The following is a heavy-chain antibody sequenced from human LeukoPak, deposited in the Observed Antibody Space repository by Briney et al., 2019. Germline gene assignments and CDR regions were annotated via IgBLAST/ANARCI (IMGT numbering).Heavy chain of an antibody. CDR2: IHYTGTT. V-gene: IGHV4-59*01. CDR3: ARDRDDSSTYYFRLDP. Sequence: PSETLSLTCTVSSDSISSYYWSWIRQPPGKGLEWIGYIHYTGTTSYNPSLKSRVTISVDTSKHQFSLALSSVTAADTAVYYCARDRDDSSTYYFRLDPWGQGTLVTVSS. CDR1: SDSISSYY. D-gene: IGHD3-22*01. J-gene: IGHJ5*02.